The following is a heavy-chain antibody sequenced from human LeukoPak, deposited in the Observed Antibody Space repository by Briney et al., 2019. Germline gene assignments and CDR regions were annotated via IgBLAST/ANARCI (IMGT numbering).Heavy chain of an antibody. Sequence: PSETLSLTCTVSGGSISSGSYYWSWIRQPAGKGLEWIGRIYTSGSTNYNPSLKSRVTISVDTSKNQFSLKLSSVTAADTAVYYCARTLYSYGYGGFDYWGQGTLVTVSS. D-gene: IGHD5-18*01. CDR1: GGSISSGSYY. V-gene: IGHV4-61*02. J-gene: IGHJ4*02. CDR3: ARTLYSYGYGGFDY. CDR2: IYTSGST.